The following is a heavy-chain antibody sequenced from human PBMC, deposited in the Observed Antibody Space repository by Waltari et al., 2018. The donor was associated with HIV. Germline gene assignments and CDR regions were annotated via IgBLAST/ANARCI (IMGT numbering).Heavy chain of an antibody. Sequence: QVQVVESGGSLVQLGWSRRLSCAASGFSLSSYGMHWVRQAPGKGLEWVALIWYDGSKKYYGDSVKGRFTIFSDKSKNTVFLQMTRLRVEDTATYYCARGEGGYTYGYNWLDLWGQGTVVTVSS. CDR3: ARGEGGYTYGYNWLDL. V-gene: IGHV3-33*01. CDR2: IWYDGSKK. CDR1: GFSLSSYG. D-gene: IGHD1-26*01. J-gene: IGHJ5*02.